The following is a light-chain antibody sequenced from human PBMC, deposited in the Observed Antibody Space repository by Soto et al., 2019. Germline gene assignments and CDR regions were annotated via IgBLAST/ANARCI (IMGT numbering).Light chain of an antibody. CDR2: DVS. CDR3: QQRINWPLT. J-gene: IGKJ4*01. CDR1: QSVSSF. Sequence: EIVLTQSPATLYLSPGETATLSCRASQSVSSFLAWYQQRPGQPPRLLIYDVSNRATGSPTRFSGSGSGTDFTLTISSLEPEDFAVYYCQQRINWPLTFGGGTKVEIK. V-gene: IGKV3-11*01.